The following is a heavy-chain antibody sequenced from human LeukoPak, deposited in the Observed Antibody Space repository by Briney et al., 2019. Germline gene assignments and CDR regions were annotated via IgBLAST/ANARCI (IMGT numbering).Heavy chain of an antibody. D-gene: IGHD2-15*01. V-gene: IGHV3-48*04. CDR2: ISSSSSTI. CDR3: VRDIVVVVAAGNDY. J-gene: IGHJ4*02. CDR1: GFTFSSYS. Sequence: GGSLRLSCAASGFTFSSYSMNWVRQAPGKGLEWVSYISSSSSTIYYADSVKGRFTISRDNAKNSLYLQMNSLRAEDTAVYYCVRDIVVVVAAGNDYWGQGTLVTVSS.